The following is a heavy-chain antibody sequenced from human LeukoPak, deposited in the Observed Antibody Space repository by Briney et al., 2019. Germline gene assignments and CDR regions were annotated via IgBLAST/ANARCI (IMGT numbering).Heavy chain of an antibody. CDR1: GFTFSSYA. J-gene: IGHJ4*02. Sequence: AGGSLRLSCAASGFTFSSYAMHWVRQAPGKGLEWVAVISYDGSNKYYADSVKGRFTISRDNSKNTLYLQMNSLRAEDTAVYYCAREEYSSSSGHFDYWGQGTLVTVSS. CDR2: ISYDGSNK. V-gene: IGHV3-30-3*01. CDR3: AREEYSSSSGHFDY. D-gene: IGHD6-6*01.